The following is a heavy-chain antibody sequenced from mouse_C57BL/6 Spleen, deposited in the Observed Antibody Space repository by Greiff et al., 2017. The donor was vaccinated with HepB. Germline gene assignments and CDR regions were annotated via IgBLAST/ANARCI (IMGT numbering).Heavy chain of an antibody. CDR2: INPNNGGT. Sequence: VQLKQSGPELVKPGASVKIPCKASGYTFTDYNMDWVKQSHGKSLEWIGDINPNNGGTIYNQKFKGKATLTVDKSSSTAYIELRSLTSEDTAVYYCARGRMDYEDAMDYLGQGTSVTVSS. V-gene: IGHV1-18*01. J-gene: IGHJ4*01. CDR1: GYTFTDYN. D-gene: IGHD2-4*01. CDR3: ARGRMDYEDAMDY.